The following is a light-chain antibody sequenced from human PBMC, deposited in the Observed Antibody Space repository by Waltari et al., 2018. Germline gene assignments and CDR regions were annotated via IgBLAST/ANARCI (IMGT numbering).Light chain of an antibody. CDR1: YSNVGNNV. CDR3: ASWDDSPNGRWV. V-gene: IGLV1-44*01. J-gene: IGLJ3*02. CDR2: RNE. Sequence: QSVLTQPPSASGTPGQRVTISCSGTYSNVGNNVVNWYQQLPGTVPKLLIYRNEQRPSGVPDRSSGSKSGTSASLAISGLRSEDEADYFCASWDDSPNGRWVFGGGTKVTVL.